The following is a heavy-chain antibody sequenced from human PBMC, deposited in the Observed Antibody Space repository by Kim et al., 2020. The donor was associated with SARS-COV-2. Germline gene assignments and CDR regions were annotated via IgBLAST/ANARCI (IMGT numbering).Heavy chain of an antibody. CDR2: VYNSGST. CDR1: GGSINNFY. D-gene: IGHD3-10*01. J-gene: IGHJ5*02. Sequence: SETLSLTCTVSGGSINNFYWSWIRQPPGKGLEWIGYVYNSGSTNYNPSLKSRVTISVDTSKNQFSLKLNSVTVADTAVYYCARSASGSYYMNWVDPWGQGTLVTVSS. CDR3: ARSASGSYYMNWVDP. V-gene: IGHV4-59*01.